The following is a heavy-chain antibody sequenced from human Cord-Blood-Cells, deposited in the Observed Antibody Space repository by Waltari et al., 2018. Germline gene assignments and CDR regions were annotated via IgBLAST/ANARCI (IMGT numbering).Heavy chain of an antibody. CDR3: ARVTRMHFDY. V-gene: IGHV3-48*02. CDR1: GLPFGRDA. J-gene: IGHJ4*02. Sequence: EVQLVESGGGLVQLGGSLRLSCAAAGLPFGRDAMTGVRQAPGKGLEWVSYIRSSSSTIYYADSVKGRFTISRDNAKNSLYLQMNSLRDEDTAVYYCARVTRMHFDYWGQGTLVTVSS. CDR2: IRSSSSTI. D-gene: IGHD3-16*01.